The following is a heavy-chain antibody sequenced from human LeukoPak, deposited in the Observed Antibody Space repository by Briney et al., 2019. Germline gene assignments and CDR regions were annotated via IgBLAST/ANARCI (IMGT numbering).Heavy chain of an antibody. CDR2: IRGDGSMT. V-gene: IGHV3-74*01. CDR3: ARDYGSSWNWFAP. J-gene: IGHJ5*02. D-gene: IGHD6-13*01. Sequence: GGSLRLSCAASEFAFSAYWMHWVRQAPGKGLVWVSRIRGDGSMTNYADSVKGRFTISRDNAKNTLYLQMNSLRVEDTAVYYCARDYGSSWNWFAPWGQGTLVTVSS. CDR1: EFAFSAYW.